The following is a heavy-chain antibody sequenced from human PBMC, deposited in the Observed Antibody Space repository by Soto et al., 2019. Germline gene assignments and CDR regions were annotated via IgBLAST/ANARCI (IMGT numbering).Heavy chain of an antibody. CDR1: GFTFSSYG. CDR3: AKGYYGDSGDYYYGMDV. Sequence: PGGSLRLSCAASGFTFSSYGMHWVRQAPGKGLEWVAVISYDGSNKYYADSVKGRFTISRDNSKNTLYLQMNSLRAEDTAVYYCAKGYYGDSGDYYYGMDVWGQGTTVTVSS. D-gene: IGHD4-17*01. J-gene: IGHJ6*02. CDR2: ISYDGSNK. V-gene: IGHV3-30*18.